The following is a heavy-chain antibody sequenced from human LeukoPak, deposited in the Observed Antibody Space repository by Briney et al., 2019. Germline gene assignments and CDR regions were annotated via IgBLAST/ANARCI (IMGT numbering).Heavy chain of an antibody. J-gene: IGHJ3*02. Sequence: SETLSLTCTVSGGSISSSNYYWDWIRQPPGKGLEWIGSIYYSGSTHYNPSLKSRVTISADTSKNRFSLKLSSVTAADTAVYYCARGLQFEAFDIWGQGTVVTVSS. CDR3: ARGLQFEAFDI. D-gene: IGHD5-24*01. CDR1: GGSISSSNYY. CDR2: IYYSGST. V-gene: IGHV4-39*01.